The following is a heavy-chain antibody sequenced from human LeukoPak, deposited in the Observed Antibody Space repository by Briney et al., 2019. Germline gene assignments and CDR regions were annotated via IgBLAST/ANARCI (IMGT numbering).Heavy chain of an antibody. CDR2: IYYSGST. CDR1: GGSISSGDYY. D-gene: IGHD6-13*01. Sequence: SQTLSLTCTVSGGSISSGDYYWSWIRQPPGKGLEWIGYIYYSGSTYYNPSLKSRVTISVDRSKNQFSLKLSPVTAADTAVYYCARSAAGDAFDIWGQGTMVTVSS. CDR3: ARSAAGDAFDI. J-gene: IGHJ3*02. V-gene: IGHV4-30-4*01.